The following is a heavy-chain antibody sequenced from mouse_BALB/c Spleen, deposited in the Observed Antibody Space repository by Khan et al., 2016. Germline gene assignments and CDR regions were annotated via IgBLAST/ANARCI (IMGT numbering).Heavy chain of an antibody. D-gene: IGHD1-2*01. CDR2: INPDSRTI. Sequence: EVQLLESGGGLVQPGGSLKLSCAASGFDLSRYWMSWVRQAPGQGLEWIGEINPDSRTINYTPSLKDKFIISRDNAKHTLYLQMSKVRSEDTALYYCARAGYYGDLVNWGQGTLVTVSA. CDR3: ARAGYYGDLVN. CDR1: GFDLSRYW. J-gene: IGHJ3*01. V-gene: IGHV4-1*02.